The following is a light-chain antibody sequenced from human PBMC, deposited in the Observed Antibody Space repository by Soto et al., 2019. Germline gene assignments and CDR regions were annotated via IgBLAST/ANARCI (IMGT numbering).Light chain of an antibody. Sequence: QSVLTQPASVSGSPGQSVTISCTGTSSDVGSYDRVSWYQKHPGKAPKVMIYDVSTRPCGVTGRFSGSKSGNTASLPTCGLQAEDEAEHYCTSYTSSEWVFGGGTKVMVL. CDR1: SSDVGSYDR. CDR2: DVS. V-gene: IGLV2-14*01. CDR3: TSYTSSEWV. J-gene: IGLJ3*02.